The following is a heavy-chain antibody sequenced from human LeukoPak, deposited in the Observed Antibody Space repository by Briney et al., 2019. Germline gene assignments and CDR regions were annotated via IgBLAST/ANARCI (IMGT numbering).Heavy chain of an antibody. J-gene: IGHJ4*02. CDR3: ARASGSGWYVFDY. Sequence: GGSLRLSCAASGFTFSSYWMSWVRQAPGKGLEWVANIKQGGSEKYYVDSVKGRFTISRDNAKNSLYLQMNSLRAEDTAVYYCARASGSGWYVFDYWGQGTLVTVSS. V-gene: IGHV3-7*01. D-gene: IGHD6-19*01. CDR2: IKQGGSEK. CDR1: GFTFSSYW.